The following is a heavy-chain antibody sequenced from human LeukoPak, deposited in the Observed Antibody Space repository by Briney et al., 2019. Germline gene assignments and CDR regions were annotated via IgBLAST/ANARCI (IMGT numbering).Heavy chain of an antibody. CDR2: ISYDGSNK. Sequence: GGSLRLSCAASGFTFSSYAMHWVRQAPGKGLEWVAVISYDGSNKHYADSVKGRFTISRDNSKNTLYLQMNSLRAEDTAVYYCARDPPTIHDSSGYYYTIWGQETLVTVSS. V-gene: IGHV3-30-3*01. J-gene: IGHJ4*02. D-gene: IGHD3-22*01. CDR3: ARDPPTIHDSSGYYYTI. CDR1: GFTFSSYA.